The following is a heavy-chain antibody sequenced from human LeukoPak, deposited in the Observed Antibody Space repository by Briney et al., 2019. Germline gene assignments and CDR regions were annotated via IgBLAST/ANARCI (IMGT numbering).Heavy chain of an antibody. CDR2: IYHSGST. Sequence: SETLSPTCTVSGYSISSGYYWGWIRQPPGKGLEWIGSIYHSGSTYYNSSLKSRVTISVDTSKNQFSLKLTSVTAADTAVYYCARHVSSGWYPKYYFDSWGQGNLVTVSS. J-gene: IGHJ4*02. CDR3: ARHVSSGWYPKYYFDS. D-gene: IGHD6-19*01. CDR1: GYSISSGYY. V-gene: IGHV4-38-2*02.